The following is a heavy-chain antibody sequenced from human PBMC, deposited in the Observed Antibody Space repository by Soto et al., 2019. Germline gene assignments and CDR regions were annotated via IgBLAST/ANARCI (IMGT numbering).Heavy chain of an antibody. CDR3: ARRRGSGSYPYYFDY. CDR2: IYSGGST. V-gene: IGHV3-53*01. CDR1: WFTVSSNY. D-gene: IGHD1-26*01. Sequence: GGSLRLSCAASWFTVSSNYMSWVRQAPGKGLEWVSVIYSGGSTYYADSVKGRFTISRDNSKNTLYLQMNSLRAEDTAVYYCARRRGSGSYPYYFDYWGQGTLVTVSS. J-gene: IGHJ4*02.